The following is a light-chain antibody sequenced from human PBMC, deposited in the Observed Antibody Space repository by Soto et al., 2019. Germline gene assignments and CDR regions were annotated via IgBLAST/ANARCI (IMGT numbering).Light chain of an antibody. Sequence: QSAPTQPASVSGSPGQSITISCTGTTSDVGRYNYVSWHQQHPGKAPKLLIFDVSNRPSGVSDRFSGSKSGNTASLTISGLQAEDEADYYCNSYTTGTTWVFGGGTK. J-gene: IGLJ3*02. CDR3: NSYTTGTTWV. CDR1: TSDVGRYNY. V-gene: IGLV2-14*01. CDR2: DVS.